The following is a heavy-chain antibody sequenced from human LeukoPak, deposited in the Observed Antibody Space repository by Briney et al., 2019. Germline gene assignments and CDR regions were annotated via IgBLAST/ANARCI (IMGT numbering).Heavy chain of an antibody. CDR3: ARVPLYCTTGVCYYYYGMDV. D-gene: IGHD2-8*01. V-gene: IGHV4-31*03. J-gene: IGHJ6*02. Sequence: PSETLSLTCTVSGGSLSSGGYYWRWLRQHPGTGLEWIGYIYYSGSTYYNPSLKSRVTISEDTPKNQFSLKLSSVTAADTAVYFRARVPLYCTTGVCYYYYGMDVWGQGTTVTVSS. CDR2: IYYSGST. CDR1: GGSLSSGGYY.